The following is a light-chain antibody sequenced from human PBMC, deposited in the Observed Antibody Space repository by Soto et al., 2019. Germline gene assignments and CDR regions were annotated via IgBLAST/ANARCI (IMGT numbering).Light chain of an antibody. V-gene: IGKV4-1*01. CDR2: WAS. CDR1: QSVFYSSNNKNY. Sequence: DIVMTQSPDSLAVSLGERATINCKSSQSVFYSSNNKNYLAWYQQKPGQPPKLLIYWASTRESGVPDRFSGSGSGTEFTLTISSLQAEDVAVYYCQQYDSTPLTFGGGTKVEIK. CDR3: QQYDSTPLT. J-gene: IGKJ4*01.